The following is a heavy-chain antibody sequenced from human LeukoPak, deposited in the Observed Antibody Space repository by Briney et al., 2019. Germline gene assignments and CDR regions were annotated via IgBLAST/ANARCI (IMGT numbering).Heavy chain of an antibody. CDR2: IRSKAYGGTT. V-gene: IGHV3-49*04. J-gene: IGHJ4*02. Sequence: GRSLRLSCTASGFTFGDHAMSWVRQAPGKGLERVGFIRSKAYGGTTEYAASVKGRFSISRDDSRSIAYLQMSSLKTEDTAFYYCARGNTIFHVERVYWGQGTLVTVSS. D-gene: IGHD3-9*01. CDR3: ARGNTIFHVERVY. CDR1: GFTFGDHA.